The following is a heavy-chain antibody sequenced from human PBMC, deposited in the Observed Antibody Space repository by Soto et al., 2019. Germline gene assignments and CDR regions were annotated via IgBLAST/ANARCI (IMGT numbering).Heavy chain of an antibody. D-gene: IGHD3-10*01. Sequence: ASVKVSCKASGGTFSSYGISWVRQAPGQGLEWMGWISAYNGNTNYAQKLQGRVTMTTDTSTSTAYMELRSLRSDDTAVYYCARDFTAYGSGSYLSFDYWGQGTLVTVSS. V-gene: IGHV1-18*01. J-gene: IGHJ4*02. CDR1: GGTFSSYG. CDR2: ISAYNGNT. CDR3: ARDFTAYGSGSYLSFDY.